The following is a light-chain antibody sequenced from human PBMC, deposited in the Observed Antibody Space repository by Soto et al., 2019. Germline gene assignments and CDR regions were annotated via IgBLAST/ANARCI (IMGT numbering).Light chain of an antibody. CDR1: SSDVGGYNY. V-gene: IGLV2-8*01. Sequence: QSALTQPPSASGSPGQSVTISCTGTSSDVGGYNYVSWYQQHPGRAPKLMIYEVSRRHSGVPDRFSGSKSGNTASLTVSGLQAEDEADYYCSSYAGSHNFLSGGGTKLTVL. CDR3: SSYAGSHNFL. J-gene: IGLJ2*01. CDR2: EVS.